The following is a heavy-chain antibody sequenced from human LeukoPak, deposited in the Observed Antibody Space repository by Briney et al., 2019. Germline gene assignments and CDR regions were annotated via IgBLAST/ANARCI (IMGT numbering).Heavy chain of an antibody. D-gene: IGHD3-10*01. Sequence: SETLSLTCTVSGGSLSSGSYYWSWIRQPPGEGLEWLGYIYYSGSTNYNPSLKSRVTISVDTSKNQFSLKLSSVTAADTAVYYCARRPRITMVRGVIILNDNWFDPWGQGTLVTVSS. J-gene: IGHJ5*02. CDR2: IYYSGST. CDR1: GGSLSSGSYY. CDR3: ARRPRITMVRGVIILNDNWFDP. V-gene: IGHV4-61*01.